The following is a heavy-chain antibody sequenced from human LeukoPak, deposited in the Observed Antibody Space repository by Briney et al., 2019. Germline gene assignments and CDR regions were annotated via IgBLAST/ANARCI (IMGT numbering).Heavy chain of an antibody. D-gene: IGHD6-13*01. Sequence: TGGSLRLSCAASGFTFNSYVMSWVRQAPGKGLEWVSGISGSGDSTYYADSVKGRFTIPKDNSKNTVYLQMSSLRVDDTAVYYSAKAASSSWPSYYYGMDVWGQGTTVTVSS. CDR2: ISGSGDST. CDR3: AKAASSSWPSYYYGMDV. V-gene: IGHV3-23*01. J-gene: IGHJ6*02. CDR1: GFTFNSYV.